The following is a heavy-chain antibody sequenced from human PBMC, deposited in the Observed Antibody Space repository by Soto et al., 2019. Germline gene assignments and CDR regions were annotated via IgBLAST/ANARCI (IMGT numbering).Heavy chain of an antibody. D-gene: IGHD7-27*01. J-gene: IGHJ2*01. CDR3: ARDGTPGDSGYFDL. CDR1: GFSLSTSGVG. Sequence: QITLKESGPTLVKPTQTLTLTCTFSGFSLSTSGVGVGWIRQPPGKALEWLALIYWDDDKRYSPSLKSRLTIPKDTSKNQVVLTMTNMDPVDTATYYCARDGTPGDSGYFDLWGRGTLVTVSS. CDR2: IYWDDDK. V-gene: IGHV2-5*02.